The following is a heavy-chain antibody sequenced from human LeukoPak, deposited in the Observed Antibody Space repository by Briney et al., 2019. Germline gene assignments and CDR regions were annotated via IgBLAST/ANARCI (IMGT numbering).Heavy chain of an antibody. Sequence: SETLSLTCAVYGGSFSGYYWSWIRQPPGKGLEWIGEINHSGSTNYNPSLKSRVTISVDTSKNQFSLKLGSVTAADTAVYYCARVRMVRGVRPYYFDYWGQGTLVTVSS. CDR2: INHSGST. CDR1: GGSFSGYY. CDR3: ARVRMVRGVRPYYFDY. J-gene: IGHJ4*02. D-gene: IGHD3-10*01. V-gene: IGHV4-34*01.